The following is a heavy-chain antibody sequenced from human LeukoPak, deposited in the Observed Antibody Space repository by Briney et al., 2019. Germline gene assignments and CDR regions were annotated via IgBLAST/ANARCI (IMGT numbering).Heavy chain of an antibody. CDR1: GTSISSGAYS. J-gene: IGHJ4*02. Sequence: PSQTLSLTCTVSGTSISSGAYSWSWVRQHPGKGLEWIAYIYYSGSTYYNPSLKSRVTISVDTSKNQFSLRLSSVTAADTAVYYCARAGSHYYGSPFDYWGQGTLVTVSS. CDR3: ARAGSHYYGSPFDY. CDR2: IYYSGST. V-gene: IGHV4-31*03. D-gene: IGHD3-10*01.